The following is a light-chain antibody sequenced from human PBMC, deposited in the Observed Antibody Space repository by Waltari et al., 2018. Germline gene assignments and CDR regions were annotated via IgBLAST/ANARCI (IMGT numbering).Light chain of an antibody. J-gene: IGKJ3*01. Sequence: DIQVTQSPSSLSASVGDRVTTTCRTSQDITTYLNWYQHRPGKAPQLLIYAASDLQSGVPSRFSGSGSGTDFTLTIDSLQPADFATYYCLQTSTTPFVFGPGTRVDIK. CDR3: LQTSTTPFV. CDR1: QDITTY. CDR2: AAS. V-gene: IGKV1-39*01.